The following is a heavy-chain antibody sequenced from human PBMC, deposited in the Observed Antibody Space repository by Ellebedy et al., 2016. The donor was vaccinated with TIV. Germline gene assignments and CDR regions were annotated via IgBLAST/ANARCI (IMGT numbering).Heavy chain of an antibody. D-gene: IGHD5-24*01. CDR3: ASLEMATILDAFDI. Sequence: MPSETLSLTCTVSGGSISSGGYYWTWIRQLPGKGLEWIGYIYYSGNTYYNPSLKSQVTISVDTSKNQFSLKVTSVTAADTAVYYCASLEMATILDAFDIWGQGTKVTVSS. V-gene: IGHV4-39*01. CDR1: GGSISSGGYY. J-gene: IGHJ3*02. CDR2: IYYSGNT.